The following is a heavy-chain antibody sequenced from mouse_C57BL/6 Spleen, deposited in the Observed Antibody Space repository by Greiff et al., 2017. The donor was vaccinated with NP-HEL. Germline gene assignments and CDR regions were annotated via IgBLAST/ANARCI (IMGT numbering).Heavy chain of an antibody. J-gene: IGHJ2*01. CDR2: INPNNGGT. CDR3: ARPPYYSNSYYFDY. V-gene: IGHV1-22*01. Sequence: EVQLQQSGPELVKPGASVKMSCKASGYTFTDYNMHWVKQSHGKSLEWIGYINPNNGGTSYNQKFKGKATLTVNKSSSTAYMELRSLTSEDSAVYYCARPPYYSNSYYFDYWGQGTTLTVSS. CDR1: GYTFTDYN. D-gene: IGHD2-5*01.